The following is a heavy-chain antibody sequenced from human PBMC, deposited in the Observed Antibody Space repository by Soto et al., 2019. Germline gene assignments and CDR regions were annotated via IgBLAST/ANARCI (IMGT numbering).Heavy chain of an antibody. CDR3: ASTPHYYDSSGQAPGLFDY. CDR2: IYYSGST. CDR1: GGSISSGGYY. Sequence: TLSHTCTVSGGSISSGGYYWSWIRQHPGKGLEWIGYIYYSGSTYYNPSLKSRVTISVDTSKNQFSLKLSSVTAADTAVYYCASTPHYYDSSGQAPGLFDYWGQGTLVTVSS. V-gene: IGHV4-31*03. D-gene: IGHD3-22*01. J-gene: IGHJ4*02.